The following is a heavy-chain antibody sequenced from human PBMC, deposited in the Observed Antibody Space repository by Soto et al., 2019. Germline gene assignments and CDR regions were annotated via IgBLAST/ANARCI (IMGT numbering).Heavy chain of an antibody. CDR2: ISSSSSYI. D-gene: IGHD3-16*01. Sequence: EVQLVESGGGLVKPGGSLRLSCAASGFTFSSYSMNWVRQAPGKGLEWVSSISSSSSYIYYADSVKGRFTISRDNAKNSLDLQKNSLRAEDTAVYYCARKEGGGLDLWGQGTLVTVSS. J-gene: IGHJ4*02. CDR3: ARKEGGGLDL. CDR1: GFTFSSYS. V-gene: IGHV3-21*01.